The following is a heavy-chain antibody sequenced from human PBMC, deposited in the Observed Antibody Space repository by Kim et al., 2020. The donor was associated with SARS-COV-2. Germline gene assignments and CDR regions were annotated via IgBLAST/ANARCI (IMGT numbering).Heavy chain of an antibody. Sequence: SETLSLTCTVSGGYISSGSYYWSWIRQPAGKGLEWIGRIYTSGSTNYNPSLKSRVTISVDTSKNQFSLKLSSVTAADTAVYYCARGGNFGYSSSSRWVRSDYYYGMDVWGQGTTVTVSS. D-gene: IGHD6-6*01. CDR3: ARGGNFGYSSSSRWVRSDYYYGMDV. CDR1: GGYISSGSYY. J-gene: IGHJ6*02. V-gene: IGHV4-61*02. CDR2: IYTSGST.